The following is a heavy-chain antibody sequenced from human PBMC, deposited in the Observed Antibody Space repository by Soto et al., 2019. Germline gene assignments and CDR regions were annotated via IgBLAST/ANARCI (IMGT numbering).Heavy chain of an antibody. Sequence: QVQLQESGPGLVKPSETLSLTCDVSGDSISSPTWWTWVRQPPGKGLEWIGEVYHSGSTNYNSSLKSRVTLSVDKSTYQFSLRLTSVPAADPALYYWATRAPIDGDPYWGQGTLVTVSS. CDR2: VYHSGST. J-gene: IGHJ4*02. CDR1: GDSISSPTW. CDR3: ATRAPIDGDPY. D-gene: IGHD4-17*01. V-gene: IGHV4-4*02.